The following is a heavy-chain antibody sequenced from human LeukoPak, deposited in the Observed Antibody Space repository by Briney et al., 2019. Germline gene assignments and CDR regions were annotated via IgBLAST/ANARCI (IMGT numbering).Heavy chain of an antibody. CDR1: GAPISSNNW. Sequence: PSEILSLTCAVSGAPISSNNWWWSWVRQPPGKGLEWIGEIYHSGSTNYNPSLKSRVTMSVDKSKNQFSLKLNSVTAADTAVYYCASAEPRGIIWYPYWGQGTLVTVSS. CDR3: ASAEPRGIIWYPY. J-gene: IGHJ4*02. CDR2: IYHSGST. V-gene: IGHV4-4*02. D-gene: IGHD6-13*01.